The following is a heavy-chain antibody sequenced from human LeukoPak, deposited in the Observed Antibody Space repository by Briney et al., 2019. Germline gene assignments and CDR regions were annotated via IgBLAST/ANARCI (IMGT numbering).Heavy chain of an antibody. CDR3: ARLVTITEVDYYGMDV. CDR1: GGSISSYY. CDR2: IYYSGST. J-gene: IGHJ6*02. Sequence: PSETLSLTCTVSGGSISSYYWSWIRQPPGKGLEWIGCIYYSGSTNYNPSLKSRVTISVDTSKNQFSLKLSSVTAADTAVYYCARLVTITEVDYYGMDVWGQGTTVTVSS. D-gene: IGHD5-12*01. V-gene: IGHV4-59*08.